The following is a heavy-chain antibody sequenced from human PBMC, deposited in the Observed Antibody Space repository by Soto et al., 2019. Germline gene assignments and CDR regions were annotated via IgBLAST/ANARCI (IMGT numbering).Heavy chain of an antibody. V-gene: IGHV4-59*01. J-gene: IGHJ6*02. CDR1: GGSISSYY. CDR3: ARVSGYDLSGMDV. D-gene: IGHD5-12*01. Sequence: SETLSLTCTVSGGSISSYYWSWIRQPPGKGLEWIGYIYYSGSTNYNPSLKSRVTISVDTSKNQSSLKPSSVTAADTAVYYCARVSGYDLSGMDVWGQGTTVTVSS. CDR2: IYYSGST.